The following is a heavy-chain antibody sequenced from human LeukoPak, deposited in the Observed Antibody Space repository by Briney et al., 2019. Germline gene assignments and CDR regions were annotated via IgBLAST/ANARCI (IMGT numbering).Heavy chain of an antibody. CDR3: ARVRTYYDFWSGYLSDY. V-gene: IGHV3-7*01. CDR1: GFTFSSYW. J-gene: IGHJ4*02. Sequence: GGSLRLPCAASGFTFSSYWMSWVRQAPGKGLEWVANIKQDGSEKYYVDSVKGRFTISRDNAKNSLYLQMNSLRAEDTAVYYCARVRTYYDFWSGYLSDYWGQGTLVTVSS. CDR2: IKQDGSEK. D-gene: IGHD3-3*01.